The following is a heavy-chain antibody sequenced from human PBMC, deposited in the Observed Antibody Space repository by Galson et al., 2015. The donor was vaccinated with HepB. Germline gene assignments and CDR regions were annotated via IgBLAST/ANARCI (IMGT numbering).Heavy chain of an antibody. CDR3: ARPLILSGSYYPGVVPFHI. CDR1: GGSISNSLYY. V-gene: IGHV4-39*01. CDR2: IYYSGAT. D-gene: IGHD3-10*01. Sequence: SETLSLTCTVSGGSISNSLYYWGWIRQPPGKGLEWIGSIYYSGATYYNPSLRSRVTVSVDTSKNQFSLKLSSVTAADTAVYYCARPLILSGSYYPGVVPFHIWGQGTMVTVSS. J-gene: IGHJ3*02.